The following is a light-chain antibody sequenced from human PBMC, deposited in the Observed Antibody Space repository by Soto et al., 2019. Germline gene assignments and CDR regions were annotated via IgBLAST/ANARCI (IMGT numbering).Light chain of an antibody. J-gene: IGLJ2*01. CDR1: VGSYNS. V-gene: IGLV2-14*01. CDR3: SSYTTASTLI. CDR2: EVK. Sequence: SALPQPPSASGSPGQSVTIACTDVGSYNSVSWYQHHRGTAPKLIIYEVKNRPSGVSNRFSGSRSGNTASLTISGLQTEDDADYYCSSYTTASTLIFGAGTKVTV.